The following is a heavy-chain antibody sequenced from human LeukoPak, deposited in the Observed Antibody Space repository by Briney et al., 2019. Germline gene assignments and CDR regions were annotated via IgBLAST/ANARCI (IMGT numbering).Heavy chain of an antibody. CDR1: GFIFSSYA. D-gene: IGHD2-15*01. V-gene: IGHV3-23*01. CDR3: AKDPNCSGGSCYPYYFDY. CDR2: ISGSGGST. Sequence: GGSLRLSCAASGFIFSSYAMSWVRQAPGKGLEWVSAISGSGGSTYYADSVKGRFTISRDNPKNTLYLQMNSLRAEDTAVYYCAKDPNCSGGSCYPYYFDYWGQGTLVTVSS. J-gene: IGHJ4*02.